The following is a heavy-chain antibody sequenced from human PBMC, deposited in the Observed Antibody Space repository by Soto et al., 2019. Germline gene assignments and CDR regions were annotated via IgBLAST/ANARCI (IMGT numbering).Heavy chain of an antibody. CDR2: IIPMFETV. CDR3: ARGLRTGNYGMDG. D-gene: IGHD2-15*01. J-gene: IGHJ6*02. Sequence: PTVSVSGTASGGPFGDPAVSGLRQAPGQGLEWMGGIIPMFETVNYAQRFQGRLTIAADESTGTAYMELTSLTSADTASYFCARGLRTGNYGMDGWGQGTTVSGS. V-gene: IGHV1-69*13. CDR1: GGPFGDPA.